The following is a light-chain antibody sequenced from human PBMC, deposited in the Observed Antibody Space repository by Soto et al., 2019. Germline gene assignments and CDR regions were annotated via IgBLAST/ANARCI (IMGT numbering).Light chain of an antibody. CDR2: VAS. V-gene: IGKV3-20*01. J-gene: IGKJ3*01. CDR3: QQDGASPFT. Sequence: EIVLTQSPGTLSLSPGESATLSCKASESVYINSFAWYYQKPGQPPRLLIYVASTRATGIPDRFSGSGSGTDFVLSINRLEVEDSGMYYCQQDGASPFTFGPGTRVDIK. CDR1: ESVYINS.